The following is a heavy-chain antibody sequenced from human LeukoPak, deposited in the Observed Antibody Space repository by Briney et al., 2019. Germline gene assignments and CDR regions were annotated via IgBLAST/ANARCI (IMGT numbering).Heavy chain of an antibody. Sequence: SVKVSCKASGGTFSSYAISWVRQAPGQRLEWMGRIIPIFGIANYAQKFQGRVTITADKSTSTAYMELSSLRSEDTAVYYCARVPANYYGSGSYYNDGWFDPWGQGTLVTVSS. V-gene: IGHV1-69*04. J-gene: IGHJ5*02. CDR2: IIPIFGIA. D-gene: IGHD3-10*01. CDR1: GGTFSSYA. CDR3: ARVPANYYGSGSYYNDGWFDP.